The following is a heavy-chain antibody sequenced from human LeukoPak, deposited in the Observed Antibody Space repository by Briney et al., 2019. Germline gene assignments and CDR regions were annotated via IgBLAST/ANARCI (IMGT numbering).Heavy chain of an antibody. CDR3: ALQLKYYYDSSGP. J-gene: IGHJ5*02. CDR1: GYTFTSYD. Sequence: ASVKVSCKASGYTFTSYDINWVRQAPGQGLEWMGWMNPNSGNTGYAQKFQGRVTMTRNTSISTAYMELSSLRSEDTAVYYCALQLKYYYDSSGPWGQGTLVTVSS. CDR2: MNPNSGNT. V-gene: IGHV1-8*01. D-gene: IGHD3-22*01.